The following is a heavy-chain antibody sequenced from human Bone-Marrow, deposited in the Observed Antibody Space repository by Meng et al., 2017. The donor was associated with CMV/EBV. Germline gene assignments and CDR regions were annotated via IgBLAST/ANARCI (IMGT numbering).Heavy chain of an antibody. CDR1: GFTFSRYV. J-gene: IGHJ5*02. V-gene: IGHV3-33*06. Sequence: GESLKISCAASGFTFSRYVMHWARQAPGKGLEWLTVIWYDGSNTYYADSVKGRFIISRDNSRNTLYLQMNSLRVEDTAVYYCAKDHCGGDCYNSGWFDPWGQGTLVTVAS. CDR3: AKDHCGGDCYNSGWFDP. D-gene: IGHD2-21*01. CDR2: IWYDGSNT.